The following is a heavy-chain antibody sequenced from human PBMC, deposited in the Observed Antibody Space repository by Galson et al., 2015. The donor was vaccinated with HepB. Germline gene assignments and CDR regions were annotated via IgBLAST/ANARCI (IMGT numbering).Heavy chain of an antibody. V-gene: IGHV3-7*03. CDR3: ARVGRVDSVFRYFDY. D-gene: IGHD3-10*01. J-gene: IGHJ4*02. CDR1: GFTFSGYW. Sequence: SLRLSCAASGFTFSGYWMTWVRQAPGKGLEWVANINQDGSERYSVDSVKGRFTISRDNAENSLYLQMNSLRAEDTAVYYCARVGRVDSVFRYFDYWGRGSLVTASP. CDR2: INQDGSER.